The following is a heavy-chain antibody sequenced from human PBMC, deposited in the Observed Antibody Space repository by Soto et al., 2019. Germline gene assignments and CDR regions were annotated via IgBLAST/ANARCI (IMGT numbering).Heavy chain of an antibody. Sequence: EVQLVESGGGLVQPGGSLRLSCAASEFAFNTYWMHWVRQVPGKGLEWVSRINGDGITRTYADSVKGRFTISRDNAENILYLQMNSLRAEDTAMYYCAREKAYGLDVWGQGTTVTVSS. J-gene: IGHJ6*02. CDR2: INGDGITR. CDR3: AREKAYGLDV. V-gene: IGHV3-74*01. CDR1: EFAFNTYW.